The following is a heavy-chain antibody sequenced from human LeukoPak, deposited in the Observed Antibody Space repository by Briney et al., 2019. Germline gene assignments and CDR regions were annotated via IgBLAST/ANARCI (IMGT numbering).Heavy chain of an antibody. D-gene: IGHD5-12*01. V-gene: IGHV3-23*01. J-gene: IGHJ4*02. CDR1: GFTFSNYA. CDR2: ICASGGGT. CDR3: ARTMVATFDY. Sequence: PGGSLRLSCAASGFTFSNYAMSWVRQAPGKGLEWVSVICASGGGTYYAESVKGRFTISRDNSKNTLYLQMNSLRAEDTAVYYCARTMVATFDYWGQGTLVTVSS.